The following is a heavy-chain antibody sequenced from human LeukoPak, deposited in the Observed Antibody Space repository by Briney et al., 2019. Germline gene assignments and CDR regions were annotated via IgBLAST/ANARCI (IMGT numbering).Heavy chain of an antibody. CDR3: ARVGYDFWSGYYGTFDY. CDR2: ISSSGSTI. J-gene: IGHJ4*02. Sequence: GGSLRLSCAASGFTFSSYEMNWVRQAPGKGLEWVSYISSSGSTIYYADSVKGRFTISRDNAKNSLYLQMNSLRAEDTAVYYCARVGYDFWSGYYGTFDYWGQGTLVTVSS. CDR1: GFTFSSYE. V-gene: IGHV3-48*03. D-gene: IGHD3-3*01.